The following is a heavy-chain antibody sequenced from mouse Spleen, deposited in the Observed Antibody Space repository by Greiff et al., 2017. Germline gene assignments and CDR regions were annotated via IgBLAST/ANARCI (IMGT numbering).Heavy chain of an antibody. J-gene: IGHJ1*01. V-gene: IGHV1-15*01. CDR3: TRPFYWYFDV. Sequence: QVQLKESGAELVRPGASVTLSCKASGYTFTDCEMHWVKQTPVHGLEWIGAIDPETGGTAYNQKFKGKAILTADKSSSTAYMELRSLTSEDSAVYYCTRPFYWYFDVWGAGTTVTVSS. CDR1: GYTFTDCE. CDR2: IDPETGGT.